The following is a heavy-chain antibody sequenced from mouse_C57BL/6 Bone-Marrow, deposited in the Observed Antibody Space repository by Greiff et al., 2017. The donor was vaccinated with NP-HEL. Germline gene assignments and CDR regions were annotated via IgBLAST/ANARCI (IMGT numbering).Heavy chain of an antibody. V-gene: IGHV3-6*01. Sequence: EVHLVESGPGLVKPSQSLSLTCSVTGCSITSGYYWNWIRQFPGNKLEWMGYISYDGSNNYNPSLKNRISITRDTSKNQFFLKLNSVTTEDTATYYCARRAGSSPYYFDYWGQGTTLTVSS. CDR2: ISYDGSN. J-gene: IGHJ2*01. CDR1: GCSITSGYY. CDR3: ARRAGSSPYYFDY. D-gene: IGHD1-1*01.